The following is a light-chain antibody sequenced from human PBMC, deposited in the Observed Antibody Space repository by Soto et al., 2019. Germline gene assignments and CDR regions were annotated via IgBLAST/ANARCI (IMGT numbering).Light chain of an antibody. V-gene: IGKV3-20*01. Sequence: EIVLTQSPGTLSLSPGERATLSCRASQSIPNSYLSWYQHKPGQAPRLLIHGASSRATGTPDRFSGSGSGTDFTLIIVRLEPEDFALYYCLQYGATPGTFGQGTKVDLK. CDR2: GAS. CDR3: LQYGATPGT. CDR1: QSIPNSY. J-gene: IGKJ1*01.